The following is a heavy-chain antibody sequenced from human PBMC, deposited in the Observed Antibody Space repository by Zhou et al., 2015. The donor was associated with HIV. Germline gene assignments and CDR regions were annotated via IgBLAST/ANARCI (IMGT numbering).Heavy chain of an antibody. D-gene: IGHD6-19*01. Sequence: QVQLVQSGAEVKKPGSSVRVSCQASGGSFSNYAFSWVRQAPGQGLEWMGGIIPMFNRANYAPKFQGRVTITADRSTSTAYMELRSLRFEDTAIYYCARDRGGADSSGPWRVRSYLWGR. CDR2: IIPMFNRA. V-gene: IGHV1-69*06. CDR3: ARDRGGADSSGPWRVRSYL. J-gene: IGHJ2*01. CDR1: GGSFSNYA.